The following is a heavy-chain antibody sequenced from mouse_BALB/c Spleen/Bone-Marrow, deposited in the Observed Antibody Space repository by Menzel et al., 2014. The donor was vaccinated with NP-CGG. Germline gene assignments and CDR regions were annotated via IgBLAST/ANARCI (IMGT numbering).Heavy chain of an antibody. CDR3: ARRDDGYYYYAMDY. D-gene: IGHD2-3*01. V-gene: IGHV1-54*03. CDR1: GYAFTNYW. Sequence: QVQLQQSGAELVRPGTSVKVSCKASGYAFTNYWIEWVKQRPGQGLEWIGVINSGSGGPNYTEKLKGKATLTADKSSSTAYMQLSRLTTDDSAVYFGARRDDGYYYYAMDYWGQGTSVTVSS. CDR2: INSGSGGP. J-gene: IGHJ4*01.